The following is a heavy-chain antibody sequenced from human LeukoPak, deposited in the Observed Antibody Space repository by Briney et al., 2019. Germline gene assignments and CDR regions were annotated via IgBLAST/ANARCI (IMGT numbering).Heavy chain of an antibody. V-gene: IGHV3-23*01. D-gene: IGHD6-6*01. J-gene: IGHJ4*02. CDR3: AKGGGSYSSSSV. Sequence: GGSLRLSCAASGFTFSSYAMSWVRQAPGKGLEWVSAISGSGGSTYYPDSVKGRFTISRDNSKNTLYLQMNSLRAEDTAVYYCAKGGGSYSSSSVWGQGTLVTVSS. CDR2: ISGSGGST. CDR1: GFTFSSYA.